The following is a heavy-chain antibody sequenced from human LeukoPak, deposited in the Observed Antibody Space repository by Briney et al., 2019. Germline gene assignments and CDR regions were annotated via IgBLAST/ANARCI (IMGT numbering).Heavy chain of an antibody. CDR1: AFIFSGHW. Sequence: PGGSLRLSCEGSAFIFSGHWMNWVRQTPGKGLEWVASINHNGNVNYYVDSVKGRFTISRDNAKNSLYLQMSNLRAEDTAVYFCARGGGLDVWGQGATVTVS. CDR2: INHNGNVN. J-gene: IGHJ6*02. V-gene: IGHV3-7*03. CDR3: ARGGGLDV. D-gene: IGHD3-16*01.